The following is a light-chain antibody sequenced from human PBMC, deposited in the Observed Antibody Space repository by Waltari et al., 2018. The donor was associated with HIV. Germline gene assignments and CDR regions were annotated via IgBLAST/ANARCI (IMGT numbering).Light chain of an antibody. CDR1: KLGHKN. Sequence: SYELTQPPSVSVSPGQTASITCSGDKLGHKNACWYQQRPSHSPVLVIFQDRRRPSGIPERFSGSSSGNAATLTISGTQAIDEADYYCQAWDTTTAIFGGGTKLTVL. CDR2: QDR. V-gene: IGLV3-1*01. J-gene: IGLJ2*01. CDR3: QAWDTTTAI.